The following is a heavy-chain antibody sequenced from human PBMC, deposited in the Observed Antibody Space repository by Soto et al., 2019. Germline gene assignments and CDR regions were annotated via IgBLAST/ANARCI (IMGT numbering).Heavy chain of an antibody. V-gene: IGHV3-49*03. CDR3: SRGHDYIWGSYRYFAY. CDR2: IRSKSYGGTT. D-gene: IGHD3-16*02. J-gene: IGHJ4*02. Sequence: GGSLRLSCTASGFTFGDYAMSWFRQAPGKGLEWVGFIRSKSYGGTTEYAASVKGRFTISRDDPKSIAYLQMNSLRTEDTAVYFCSRGHDYIWGSYRYFAYWGQGTLVTVSS. CDR1: GFTFGDYA.